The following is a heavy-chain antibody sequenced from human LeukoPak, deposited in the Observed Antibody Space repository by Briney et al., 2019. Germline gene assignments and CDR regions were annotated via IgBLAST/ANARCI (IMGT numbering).Heavy chain of an antibody. J-gene: IGHJ3*02. CDR1: GFTCSSYD. CDR3: AGVGGWGAFDI. V-gene: IGHV3-13*04. D-gene: IGHD3-16*01. Sequence: GGSLRLSCAASGFTCSSYDMHWLRQRTGKGLEWVSAIGTAGDTYYPGSVKGRFTISRENAKNSMYLQMNSLRAGDTAVYFCAGVGGWGAFDIWGQGTMVTVSS. CDR2: IGTAGDT.